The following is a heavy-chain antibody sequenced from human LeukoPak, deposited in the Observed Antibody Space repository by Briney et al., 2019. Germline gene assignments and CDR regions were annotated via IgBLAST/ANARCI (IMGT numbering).Heavy chain of an antibody. Sequence: SETLSLTCTVSGGSISSYYWSWIRQPAGKGLEWIGRIYTSGSTDYNPSLKSRVTMPVDTSKNQFSLKLSSVTAADTAVYYCARGARYCSSTSCYGEIGWFDPWGQGTLVTVSS. CDR1: GGSISSYY. CDR2: IYTSGST. V-gene: IGHV4-4*07. CDR3: ARGARYCSSTSCYGEIGWFDP. D-gene: IGHD2-2*01. J-gene: IGHJ5*02.